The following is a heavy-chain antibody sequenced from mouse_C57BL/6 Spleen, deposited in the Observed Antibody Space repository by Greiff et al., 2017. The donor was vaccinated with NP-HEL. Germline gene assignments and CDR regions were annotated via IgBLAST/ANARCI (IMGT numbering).Heavy chain of an antibody. CDR3: ARRDPLVSYAMDY. CDR2: INPNNGGT. D-gene: IGHD2-12*01. J-gene: IGHJ4*01. V-gene: IGHV1-26*01. CDR1: GYTFTDYY. Sequence: EVQLQQSGPELVKPGASVKISCKASGYTFTDYYMNWVKQSHGKSLEWIGDINPNNGGTSYNQKFKGKATLTVDKSSSTAYMELRSLTSEDSAVYYCARRDPLVSYAMDYWGQGTSVTVSS.